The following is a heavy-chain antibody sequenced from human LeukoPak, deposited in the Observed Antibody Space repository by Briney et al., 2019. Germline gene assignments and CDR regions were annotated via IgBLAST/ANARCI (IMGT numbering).Heavy chain of an antibody. V-gene: IGHV4-34*01. CDR2: INHSGST. CDR1: GGSFSGYY. J-gene: IGHJ4*02. Sequence: SETPSLTCAVYGGSFSGYYWSWIRQPPGKGLEWIGEINHSGSTNYNPSLKSRVTISVDTSKNQFSLKLSSVTAADTAVYYCASRKSYGAFDYWGQGTLVTVSS. CDR3: ASRKSYGAFDY. D-gene: IGHD5-18*01.